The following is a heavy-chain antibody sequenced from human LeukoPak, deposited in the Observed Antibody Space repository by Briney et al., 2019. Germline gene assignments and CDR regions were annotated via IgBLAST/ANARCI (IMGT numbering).Heavy chain of an antibody. V-gene: IGHV4-59*01. Sequence: PSETLSLTCTVSGGSISSYYWSWIRQPPRKGLEWIGYIYYSGSTNYNPSLKSRVTISVDTSKNQFSLKLSSVTAADTAVYYCAREKGSGWYYFDYWGQGTLVTVSS. D-gene: IGHD6-19*01. J-gene: IGHJ4*02. CDR2: IYYSGST. CDR1: GGSISSYY. CDR3: AREKGSGWYYFDY.